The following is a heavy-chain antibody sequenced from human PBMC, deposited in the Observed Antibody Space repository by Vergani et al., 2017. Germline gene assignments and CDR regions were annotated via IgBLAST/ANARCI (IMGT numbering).Heavy chain of an antibody. V-gene: IGHV3-72*01. CDR1: GFIFSDHY. CDR3: ARGYCTNSICRGKVDS. D-gene: IGHD2-8*01. Sequence: EVQLLESGGDLVQPGGSLRLSCAASGFIFSDHYMDWVRQAPGKGLEWVGRIRNKANDYTTQYAASVKGRFTISRDNSKDTLYLQMNSLRAEDTAVYYCARGYCTNSICRGKVDSWGQGALVTVSS. J-gene: IGHJ4*02. CDR2: IRNKANDYTT.